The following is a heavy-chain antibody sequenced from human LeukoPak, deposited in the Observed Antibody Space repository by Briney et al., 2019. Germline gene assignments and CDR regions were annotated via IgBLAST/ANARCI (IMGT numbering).Heavy chain of an antibody. D-gene: IGHD2/OR15-2a*01. CDR3: ATSGLSRFGF. V-gene: IGHV3-64*01. CDR2: ISSSGGST. Sequence: GGSLRLSCAASGFTFSNYAMHWVRQAPGKGLEYVSAISSSGGSTSYANSVKGRFTISRDNSKNTLYLQMNSLRAGDTAVYYCATSGLSRFGFWGQGTLVTVSS. J-gene: IGHJ4*02. CDR1: GFTFSNYA.